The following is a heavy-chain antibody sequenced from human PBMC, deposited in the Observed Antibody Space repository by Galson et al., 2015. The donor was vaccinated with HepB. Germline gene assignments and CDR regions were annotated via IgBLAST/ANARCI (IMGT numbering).Heavy chain of an antibody. CDR1: GYTFTSYG. CDR3: ARGVLLDYDILTGPLAG. V-gene: IGHV1-18*04. CDR2: ISAYNGNT. Sequence: SVKVSCKASGYTFTSYGISWVRQAPGQGLEWMGWISAYNGNTNYAQKLQGRVTMTTDTSTSTAYMELRSLRSDDTAVYYCARGVLLDYDILTGPLAGWGQGTLVTVSS. D-gene: IGHD3-9*01. J-gene: IGHJ4*02.